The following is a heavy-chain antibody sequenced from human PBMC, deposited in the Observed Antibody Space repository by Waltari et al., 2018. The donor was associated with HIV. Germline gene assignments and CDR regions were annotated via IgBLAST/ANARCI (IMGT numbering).Heavy chain of an antibody. D-gene: IGHD3-10*01. J-gene: IGHJ2*01. CDR1: GGNFNSYA. CDR3: ATPRDGDTYYYFDL. Sequence: QVQLVQSGAEVKKPGSSVKVSCTASGGNFNSYAIHWVRQAPGQGLEWMGGIIPIFHSATYAQKFQGRVTITADASTSTTYMDLSSLRFEDTAIYYCATPRDGDTYYYFDLWGRGTLVTVSS. V-gene: IGHV1-69*01. CDR2: IIPIFHSA.